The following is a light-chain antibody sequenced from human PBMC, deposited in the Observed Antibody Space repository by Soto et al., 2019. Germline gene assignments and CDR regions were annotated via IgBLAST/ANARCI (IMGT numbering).Light chain of an antibody. CDR1: QSVSNNY. Sequence: IVLTQSPVTLSLSPGEGATLSCRASQSVSNNYLAWYQQKPGQAPRLLIYGASNRATGILDRFSGSGSGTDFTLTISRLEPEDFAVYYCQQYGSSGTFGQGTKVDIK. J-gene: IGKJ1*01. V-gene: IGKV3-20*01. CDR3: QQYGSSGT. CDR2: GAS.